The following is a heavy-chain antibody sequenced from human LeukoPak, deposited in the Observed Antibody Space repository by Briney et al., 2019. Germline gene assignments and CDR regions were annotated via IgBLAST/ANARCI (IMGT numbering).Heavy chain of an antibody. CDR3: ARDRWVTPRGAYYYGMDV. CDR1: GFTFSSYW. Sequence: PGGSLRLSCAASGFTFSSYWMNWVRQAPGKGLEWVAVISYDGSNKYYADSVKGRFTISRDNSKNTLYLQMNSLRAEDTAVYYCARDRWVTPRGAYYYGMDVWGQGTTVTVSS. CDR2: ISYDGSNK. V-gene: IGHV3-30*19. J-gene: IGHJ6*02. D-gene: IGHD4-23*01.